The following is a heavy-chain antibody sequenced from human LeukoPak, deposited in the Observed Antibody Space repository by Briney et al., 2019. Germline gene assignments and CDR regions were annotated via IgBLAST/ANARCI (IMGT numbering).Heavy chain of an antibody. D-gene: IGHD6-13*01. V-gene: IGHV4-4*07. CDR2: IYTSGST. CDR3: AREDSSSWYGAHWFDP. Sequence: SETLSLTCTVSGGSISSYYWSWIRQPAGKGLEWIGRIYTSGSTNYNPSLKSRVTMSVDTSKNQFSLKLSSVTAADTAVYYCAREDSSSWYGAHWFDPWGQGTLVTVSS. J-gene: IGHJ5*02. CDR1: GGSISSYY.